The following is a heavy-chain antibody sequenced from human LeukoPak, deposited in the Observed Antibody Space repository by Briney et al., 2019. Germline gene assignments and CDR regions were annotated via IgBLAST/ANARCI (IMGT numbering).Heavy chain of an antibody. Sequence: ASVKVSCKASGYTFTSNYIHWVRQAPGQGLEWMGMIYPRDGSTSYAQKFQGRVTVTRDTSTSTVHMELSGLRSEDTAVYYCARDQEGFDYWGQGTLVAVSS. V-gene: IGHV1-46*01. CDR2: IYPRDGST. J-gene: IGHJ4*02. CDR1: GYTFTSNY. CDR3: ARDQEGFDY.